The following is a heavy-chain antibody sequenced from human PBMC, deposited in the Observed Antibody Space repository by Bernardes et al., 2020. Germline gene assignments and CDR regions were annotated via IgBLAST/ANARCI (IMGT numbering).Heavy chain of an antibody. CDR1: GYTFSDYY. J-gene: IGHJ4*02. V-gene: IGHV1-2*02. Sequence: ASVKASCTASGYTFSDYYTRWLRQAPGQGLEWMGWISPKSGATNHAQKFQGRVTMTRDTSISTDYMELSRLRSDDTAVYYCARTFYYDRGGDSLFDFWGQGIPVTVSS. CDR3: ARTFYYDRGGDSLFDF. D-gene: IGHD2-21*01. CDR2: ISPKSGAT.